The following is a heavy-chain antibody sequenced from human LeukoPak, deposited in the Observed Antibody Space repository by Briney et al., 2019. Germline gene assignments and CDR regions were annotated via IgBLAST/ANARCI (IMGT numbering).Heavy chain of an antibody. Sequence: TSETLSLTCTVSGGSISSSSYYWGWIRQPPGKGREWIVSIYYSGSTYYNPSLKSRVTISVDTSKNQFSLKLSSVTAADPAVYYCASGHSSGYYYYYYGMDVWGQGTTVTVSS. CDR3: ASGHSSGYYYYYYGMDV. V-gene: IGHV4-39*01. D-gene: IGHD3-22*01. CDR1: GGSISSSSYY. CDR2: IYYSGST. J-gene: IGHJ6*02.